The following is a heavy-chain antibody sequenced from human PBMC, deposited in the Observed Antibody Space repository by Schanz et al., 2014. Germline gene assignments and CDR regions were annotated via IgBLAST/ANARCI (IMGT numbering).Heavy chain of an antibody. Sequence: VQLVESGGGVVQPGRSRRLSCEASGFTFSSYGVHWVRQAPGKGLEWVANIKQDGSEKYYVDSVKGRFTISRDNAKKSLYLRMNSLRAEDTAVYYCARDAVTSVLTPGFYYWGQGTLVTVSS. CDR3: ARDAVTSVLTPGFYY. CDR1: GFTFSSYG. J-gene: IGHJ4*02. CDR2: IKQDGSEK. V-gene: IGHV3-7*01. D-gene: IGHD4-17*01.